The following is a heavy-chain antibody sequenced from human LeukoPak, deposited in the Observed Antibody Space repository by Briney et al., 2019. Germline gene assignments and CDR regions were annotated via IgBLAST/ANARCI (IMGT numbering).Heavy chain of an antibody. CDR3: ARGIQGESFDY. CDR1: GSSISSYY. D-gene: IGHD3-16*01. J-gene: IGHJ4*02. Sequence: SETLSLICSVPGSSISSYYYSWIRQPAGEGLQWIGRVYPSGEKNYNPSLKSRVTMSLDTSKYQVSLKLTSVTAADTAVYFCARGIQGESFDYWGQGALVTVSS. V-gene: IGHV4-4*07. CDR2: VYPSGEK.